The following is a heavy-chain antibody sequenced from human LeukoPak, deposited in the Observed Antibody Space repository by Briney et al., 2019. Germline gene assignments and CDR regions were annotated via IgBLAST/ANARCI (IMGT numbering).Heavy chain of an antibody. CDR1: GFTLGNHG. CDR2: IFSNGVNK. Sequence: PGTSLRLSCAASGFTLGNHGMHWVRQAPGKGLEWVAIIFSNGVNKYCADSMKGRFTISRDTSKNTLFLEMESLRTEDTAVNYCARHRGSVFEGYMDVWGKGTTVTVSS. CDR3: ARHRGSVFEGYMDV. D-gene: IGHD2-8*01. J-gene: IGHJ6*03. V-gene: IGHV3-33*01.